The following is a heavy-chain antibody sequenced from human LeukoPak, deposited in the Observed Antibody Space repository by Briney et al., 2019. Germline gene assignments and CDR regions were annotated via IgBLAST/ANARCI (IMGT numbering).Heavy chain of an antibody. J-gene: IGHJ5*02. D-gene: IGHD2-2*01. CDR2: INTDGSST. CDR3: AKVTGYCSSTSCSFNWFDP. CDR1: KFTFSSYW. Sequence: PGGSLRLSCAASKFTFSSYWMHWVRQAPGKGLVWVSRINTDGSSTNYADSVKGRFTISRDNSKNTLYLQMNSLRAEDTAVYYCAKVTGYCSSTSCSFNWFDPWGQGTLVTVSS. V-gene: IGHV3-74*01.